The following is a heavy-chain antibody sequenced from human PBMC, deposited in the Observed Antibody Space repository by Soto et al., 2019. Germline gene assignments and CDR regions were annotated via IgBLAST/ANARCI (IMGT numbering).Heavy chain of an antibody. CDR3: ARDLGYSSSWYNAFDI. J-gene: IGHJ3*02. V-gene: IGHV3-74*01. CDR1: GFTFSSYW. D-gene: IGHD6-13*01. Sequence: GGSLRLSCAASGFTFSSYWMHWVRQAPGQGLVWVSRINSDGSSTTYADSVKGRFTISRDNAKNTLYLQMNSLRAEDTAVYYCARDLGYSSSWYNAFDIWGQGTMVTVSS. CDR2: INSDGSST.